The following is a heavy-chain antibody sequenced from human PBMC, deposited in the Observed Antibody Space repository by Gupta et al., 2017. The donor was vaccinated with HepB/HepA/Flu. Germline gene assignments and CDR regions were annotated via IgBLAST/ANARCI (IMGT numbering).Heavy chain of an antibody. Sequence: QVQLVQSGDEVKKPGASMKVSCRASAYSFTGYYIHWVRRAPGQGYEWMGWINCNAGDTRYAQKFQDRVTMTRDTSTNTVYMELTSLRVDDTALYFCARDSRKNWFDPWGQGTPVTISS. V-gene: IGHV1-2*02. CDR1: AYSFTGYY. CDR3: ARDSRKNWFDP. J-gene: IGHJ5*02. CDR2: INCNAGDT.